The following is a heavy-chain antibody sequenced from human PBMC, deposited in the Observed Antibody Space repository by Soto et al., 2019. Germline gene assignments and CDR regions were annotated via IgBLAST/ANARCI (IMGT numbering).Heavy chain of an antibody. CDR2: IKQDGSEK. D-gene: IGHD6-6*01. V-gene: IGHV3-7*03. CDR1: GFTFSSYW. CDR3: ARDKAEAARLRGYYYYMDV. J-gene: IGHJ6*03. Sequence: GGSLRLSCAASGFTFSSYWMSWVRQAPGKGLEWVANIKQDGSEKYYVDSVKGRFTISRDNAKNSLYLQMNSLRAEDTVVYYCARDKAEAARLRGYYYYMDVWGKGTTVTVSS.